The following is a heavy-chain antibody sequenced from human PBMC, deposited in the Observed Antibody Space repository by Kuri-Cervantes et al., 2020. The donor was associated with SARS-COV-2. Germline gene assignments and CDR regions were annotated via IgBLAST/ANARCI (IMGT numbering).Heavy chain of an antibody. CDR1: GFTFSDYY. V-gene: IGHV3-11*04. CDR2: ISSSGSTI. CDR3: ARDRPYCSSTSCYSVDAFDI. J-gene: IGHJ3*02. D-gene: IGHD2-2*01. Sequence: GESLKISCAASGFTFSDYYMSWIRQAPGKGLEWVSYISSSGSTIYYADSVKGRFTISRDNAKNSLYLQMNSLRAEDTAVYYCARDRPYCSSTSCYSVDAFDIWGQGTMVTVSS.